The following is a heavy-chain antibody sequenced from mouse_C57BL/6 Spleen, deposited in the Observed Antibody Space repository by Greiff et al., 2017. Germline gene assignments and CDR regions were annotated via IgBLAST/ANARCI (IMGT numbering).Heavy chain of an antibody. D-gene: IGHD1-1*01. CDR2: ISSGSSTI. Sequence: EVLLVESGGGLVKPGGSLKLSCAASGFTFSDYGMHWVRQAPEKGLEWVAYISSGSSTIYYADTVKGRFTISRDNAKNTLFLQMTSLRSEDTAMYCCARTPPSYFCSSYGYFDVWGTGTTVTVSS. V-gene: IGHV5-17*01. J-gene: IGHJ1*03. CDR1: GFTFSDYG. CDR3: ARTPPSYFCSSYGYFDV.